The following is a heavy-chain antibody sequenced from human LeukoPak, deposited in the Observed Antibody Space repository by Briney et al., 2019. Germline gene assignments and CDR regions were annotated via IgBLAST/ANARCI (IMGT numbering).Heavy chain of an antibody. J-gene: IGHJ3*01. CDR3: VRDQESSVDYIYGAFDL. CDR2: VNTGGVIK. D-gene: IGHD5-18*01. V-gene: IGHV3-48*03. CDR1: GFTFNDYE. Sequence: PGGSLRLSCAASGFTFNDYEMNWVRQPPGKGLEWVAYVNTGGVIKYYADSVKGRFTISRDNAKNSLYLQMDGLRAEDTAVYYCVRDQESSVDYIYGAFDLWGQGTMLTVSS.